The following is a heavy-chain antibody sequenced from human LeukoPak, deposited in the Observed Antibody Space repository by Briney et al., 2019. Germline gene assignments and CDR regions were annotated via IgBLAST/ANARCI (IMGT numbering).Heavy chain of an antibody. Sequence: GGSLRLSCAASGFTFRSYAMNWVRQAPGKGLEWVSGISESGVGTNYADSVKGRFTTSRDNCKNTLYLQMNSLRAEDTAVYYCAKVKVGAPIDYWGQGTLVTVSS. CDR3: AKVKVGAPIDY. CDR1: GFTFRSYA. D-gene: IGHD1-26*01. V-gene: IGHV3-23*01. CDR2: ISESGVGT. J-gene: IGHJ4*02.